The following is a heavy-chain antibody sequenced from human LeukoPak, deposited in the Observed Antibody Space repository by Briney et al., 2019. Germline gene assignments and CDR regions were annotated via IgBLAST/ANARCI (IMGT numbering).Heavy chain of an antibody. J-gene: IGHJ3*02. CDR1: GFTFSSYG. Sequence: PGGSLRLSCAASGFTFSSYGMHWVRQAPGKGLEWVAVISYDGSNKYYADSVKGRFTISRDNSKNTLYLQMNSLRAEDTAVYYCAKGTTVFMPPAFDIWGRGTMVTVSS. V-gene: IGHV3-30*18. CDR3: AKGTTVFMPPAFDI. CDR2: ISYDGSNK. D-gene: IGHD2/OR15-2a*01.